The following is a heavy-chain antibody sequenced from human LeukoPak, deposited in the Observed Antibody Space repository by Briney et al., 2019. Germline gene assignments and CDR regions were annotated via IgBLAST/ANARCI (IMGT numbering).Heavy chain of an antibody. CDR2: VNNDGSST. V-gene: IGHV3-74*01. CDR3: ARSSYPYYFDY. D-gene: IGHD6-19*01. Sequence: GGSLRLSCGASGFSFSSYWMHWVRQAPGKGLMWVSRVNNDGSSTTYADSVEGRFTISRDNARNTLYLRMNSLRAEDTAVYYCARSSYPYYFDYWGQGTLVTVSS. CDR1: GFSFSSYW. J-gene: IGHJ4*02.